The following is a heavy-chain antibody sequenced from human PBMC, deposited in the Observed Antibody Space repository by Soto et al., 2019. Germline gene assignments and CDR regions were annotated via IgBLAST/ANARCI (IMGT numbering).Heavy chain of an antibody. CDR2: LYYTGST. CDR3: ARGGGYDFRSSQAPPIDV. J-gene: IGHJ6*02. D-gene: IGHD3-3*01. CDR1: GASISDFY. Sequence: LTCNVSGASISDFYWSWMRQSPGKRLEWIGYLYYTGSTNYNPALKSRVTISLDTSKTQFSVKVRSVTAADTAVYYCARGGGYDFRSSQAPPIDVWGQGTTVTVSS. V-gene: IGHV4-59*01.